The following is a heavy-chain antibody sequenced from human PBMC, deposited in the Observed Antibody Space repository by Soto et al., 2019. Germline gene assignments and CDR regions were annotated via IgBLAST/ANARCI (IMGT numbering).Heavy chain of an antibody. CDR1: CYMFTSYL. J-gene: IGHJ4*02. D-gene: IGHD3-3*01. V-gene: IGHV1-18*01. CDR2: ISAYNVNA. Sequence: ASVKVSFKASCYMFTSYLISLFLHSPLQWLEWMGWISAYNVNAKYAQNLQGRVTLTTDTSTYTAYMELRSLQSDDTAVYYCARDFGSDFSENGAVFEYWGKGDLVSVS. CDR3: ARDFGSDFSENGAVFEY.